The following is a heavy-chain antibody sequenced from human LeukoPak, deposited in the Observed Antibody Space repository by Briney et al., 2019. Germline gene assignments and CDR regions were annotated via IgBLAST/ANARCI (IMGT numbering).Heavy chain of an antibody. CDR2: IKSKTDSGTT. V-gene: IGHV3-15*01. J-gene: IGHJ4*02. CDR1: GFTFSNAW. Sequence: PGGSLRLSCAASGFTFSNAWMSWVRQAPGKGLEWVGRIKSKTDSGTTDYAAPVKGRFTISRDDSKNTLYLQMNSLKTEDTAVYYCTTDSWYYYDSSGYSTPNYFDYWGQGTLVTVSS. CDR3: TTDSWYYYDSSGYSTPNYFDY. D-gene: IGHD3-22*01.